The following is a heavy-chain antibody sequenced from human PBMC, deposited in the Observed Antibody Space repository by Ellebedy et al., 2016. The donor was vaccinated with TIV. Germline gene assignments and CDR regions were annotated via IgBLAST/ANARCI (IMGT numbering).Heavy chain of an antibody. CDR2: IRQDGSEI. D-gene: IGHD2-15*01. V-gene: IGHV3-7*01. Sequence: GGSLRLXXAASGFTFSKNWMSWFRQAPGKGLEWVANIRQDGSEIYYVDSVKGRFTVSRDNARNSLYLQMNSLRAEDTAVYYCATREGHCDGGSCFPPPYWGQGALVTVSS. J-gene: IGHJ4*02. CDR1: GFTFSKNW. CDR3: ATREGHCDGGSCFPPPY.